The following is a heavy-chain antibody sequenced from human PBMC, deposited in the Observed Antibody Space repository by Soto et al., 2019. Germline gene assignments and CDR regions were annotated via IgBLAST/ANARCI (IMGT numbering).Heavy chain of an antibody. CDR1: GGTFSTSA. CDR3: AGQWGHDSREYYYAY. CDR2: IIPLFRTA. V-gene: IGHV1-69*01. Sequence: QVQLVQSGAEVKKTGSSVKVSCRTSGGTFSTSAINWVRQTPRQGLEWMGGIIPLFRTAKYAQKFQGRLRITADESTTTAYMELSSLRSEDTAVYYCAGQWGHDSREYYYAYWGQGTRITVSS. D-gene: IGHD3-22*01. J-gene: IGHJ4*02.